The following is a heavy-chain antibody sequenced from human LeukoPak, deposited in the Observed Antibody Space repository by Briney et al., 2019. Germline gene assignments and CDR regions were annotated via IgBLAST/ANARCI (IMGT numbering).Heavy chain of an antibody. CDR2: IIPIFGTA. V-gene: IGHV1-69*05. D-gene: IGHD2-2*01. J-gene: IGHJ5*02. CDR1: GGTFSSYA. Sequence: SVKVSCKASGGTFSSYAISWVRQAPGQGLEWMGGIIPIFGTANYAQKFQGRVTITTDESTSTAYMELSSLRSEDTAVYYCARPLYCSSTSCQGGWFDPWGQGTLVTVSS. CDR3: ARPLYCSSTSCQGGWFDP.